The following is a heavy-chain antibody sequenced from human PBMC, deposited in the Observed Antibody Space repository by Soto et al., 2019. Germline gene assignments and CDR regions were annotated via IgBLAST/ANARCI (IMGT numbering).Heavy chain of an antibody. J-gene: IGHJ4*02. CDR3: AKDDDRDGYGDSRPFDY. D-gene: IGHD4-17*01. Sequence: EVPLLESGGGLVQPGGSLRLSCAASGFTFSSYAMSWVRQAPGKGLEWVSAISGSGGSTYYADSVKGRFTISRDNSTNTLYLQMNSLRAEDTAVYYCAKDDDRDGYGDSRPFDYWGQGTLVTVSS. V-gene: IGHV3-23*01. CDR2: ISGSGGST. CDR1: GFTFSSYA.